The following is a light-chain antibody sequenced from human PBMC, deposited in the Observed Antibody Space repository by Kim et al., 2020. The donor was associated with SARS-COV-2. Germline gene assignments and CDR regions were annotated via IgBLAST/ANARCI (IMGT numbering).Light chain of an antibody. CDR3: QVKT. CDR2: DAS. Sequence: EIVLTQSPATLSLSPGERATLSCRASRSVSSYLAWYQQKPGQAPRLLIYDASNRATGIPARFSGSGSGTDFTLTISSLEPEDFAVYYGQVKTCGQRTRRGIK. V-gene: IGKV3-11*01. CDR1: RSVSSY. J-gene: IGKJ5*01.